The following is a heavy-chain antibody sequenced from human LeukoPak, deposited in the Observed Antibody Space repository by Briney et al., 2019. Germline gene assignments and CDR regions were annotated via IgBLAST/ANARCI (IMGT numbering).Heavy chain of an antibody. CDR1: GFTFSSYG. V-gene: IGHV3-33*01. CDR3: AREKGYYGSGSYYDY. Sequence: GESLRLSCAASGFTFSSYGMHWVRQAPGKGLEWVAVIWYDGSNKYYADSVKGRFTISRDNSKNTLYLQMNSLRAEDTAVYYCAREKGYYGSGSYYDYWGQGTLVTVSS. D-gene: IGHD3-10*01. CDR2: IWYDGSNK. J-gene: IGHJ4*02.